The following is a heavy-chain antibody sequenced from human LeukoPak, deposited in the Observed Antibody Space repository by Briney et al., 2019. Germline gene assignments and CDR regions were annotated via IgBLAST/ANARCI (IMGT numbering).Heavy chain of an antibody. CDR2: MYYSGSP. Sequence: SETLSLTCTVSGGPISSYYWSWIRQPPGKGLEWIGYMYYSGSPNYNPSLKSRVTISVDASKNQFSLKVSSVTAADTAVYYCARHRGTWFDPKYYFDYWGLGTLVTVSS. V-gene: IGHV4-59*08. CDR1: GGPISSYY. D-gene: IGHD3-9*01. J-gene: IGHJ4*02. CDR3: ARHRGTWFDPKYYFDY.